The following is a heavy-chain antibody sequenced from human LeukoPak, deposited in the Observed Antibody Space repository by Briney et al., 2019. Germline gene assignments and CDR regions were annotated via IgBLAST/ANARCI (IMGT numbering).Heavy chain of an antibody. CDR2: IRYDGSNK. V-gene: IGHV3-30*02. Sequence: GGSLRLSCAASGFTFSSYGMHWVRQAPSKGLEWVAFIRYDGSNKYYADSVKGRFTISRDNSKNTLYLQMNSLRAEDTAVYYCAKAGGTSSLPSYYYYMDVWGKGTTVTVSS. J-gene: IGHJ6*03. CDR1: GFTFSSYG. D-gene: IGHD2-2*01. CDR3: AKAGGTSSLPSYYYYMDV.